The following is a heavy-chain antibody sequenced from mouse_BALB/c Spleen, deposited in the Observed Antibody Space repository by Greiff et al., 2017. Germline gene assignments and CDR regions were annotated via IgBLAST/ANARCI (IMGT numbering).Heavy chain of an antibody. Sequence: EVNVVESGGDLVKPGGSLKLSCAASGFTFSSYGMSWVRQTPDKRLEWVATISSGGSYTYYPDSVKGRFTISRDNAKNTLYLQMSSLKSEDTAMYYCARHGGATGAWFAYWGQGTLVTVSA. CDR3: ARHGGATGAWFAY. CDR1: GFTFSSYG. J-gene: IGHJ3*01. V-gene: IGHV5-6*01. CDR2: ISSGGSYT. D-gene: IGHD1-1*02.